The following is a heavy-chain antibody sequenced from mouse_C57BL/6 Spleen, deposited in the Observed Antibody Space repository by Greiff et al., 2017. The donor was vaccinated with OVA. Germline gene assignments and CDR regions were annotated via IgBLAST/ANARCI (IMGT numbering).Heavy chain of an antibody. CDR3: ATSYYGYDGPYFDY. CDR1: GFTFSDYG. D-gene: IGHD2-9*01. Sequence: EVKVVESGGGLVKPGGSLKLSCAASGFTFSDYGMHWVRQAPEKGLEWVAYISSGSSTIYYADTVKGRFTISRDNAKNTLFLQMTSLRSEDTAMYYCATSYYGYDGPYFDYWGQGTTLTVSS. J-gene: IGHJ2*01. V-gene: IGHV5-17*01. CDR2: ISSGSSTI.